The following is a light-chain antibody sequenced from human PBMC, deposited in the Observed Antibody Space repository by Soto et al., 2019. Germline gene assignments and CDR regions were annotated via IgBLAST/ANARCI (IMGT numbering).Light chain of an antibody. CDR3: AAWDDSLSGWV. CDR1: SSNIGSNF. Sequence: QSVLTPPPSASGTPGQRVTISCSGSSSNIGSNFVYWYQQFPGTAPKLLIYRNNQRPSGVPDRFSGSKSGTSASLAISGLPSEDEADYYCAAWDDSLSGWVCGGGTKLTVL. V-gene: IGLV1-47*01. J-gene: IGLJ3*02. CDR2: RNN.